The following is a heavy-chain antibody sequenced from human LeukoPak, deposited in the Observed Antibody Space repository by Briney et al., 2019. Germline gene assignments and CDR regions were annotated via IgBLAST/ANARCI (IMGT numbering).Heavy chain of an antibody. CDR3: AKDRRSSSGGDY. J-gene: IGHJ4*02. Sequence: GGSLRLSCAASGFTFSSYAMSWVRQAPGKGLEWVSAISGSGGSAYYADSVKGRFTISRDNSKNTLYLQMNSLRAEDTAVYYCAKDRRSSSGGDYWGQGTLVTVSS. CDR1: GFTFSSYA. CDR2: ISGSGGSA. D-gene: IGHD6-13*01. V-gene: IGHV3-23*01.